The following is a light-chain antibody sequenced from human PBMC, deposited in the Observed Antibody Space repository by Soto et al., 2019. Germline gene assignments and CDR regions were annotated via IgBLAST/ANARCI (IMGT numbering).Light chain of an antibody. V-gene: IGKV3-15*01. CDR1: QSINSA. CDR2: GAS. Sequence: SPATLSVSPGERATLSCRASQSINSALAWYQQKPGQAPRLLIFGASTRATGIPARFSGSGSGTDFTLTISSLQSEDFAVYYCQQYNSWPPITFGQGTRLEIK. J-gene: IGKJ5*01. CDR3: QQYNSWPPIT.